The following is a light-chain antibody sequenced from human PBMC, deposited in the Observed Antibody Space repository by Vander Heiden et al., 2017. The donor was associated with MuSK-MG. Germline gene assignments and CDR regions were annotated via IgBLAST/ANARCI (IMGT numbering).Light chain of an antibody. CDR3: QAWDSSTVV. V-gene: IGLV3-1*01. J-gene: IGLJ1*01. Sequence: SYELTQPPSVPVSPGQTASITCSGDKLGDKYACWYQQKPGQSPVLVIYRDSKRPSGIPVRFSGSNSANTATLTISGTQAVDEDDYYCQAWDSSTVVFGTGTKVTVL. CDR1: KLGDKY. CDR2: RDS.